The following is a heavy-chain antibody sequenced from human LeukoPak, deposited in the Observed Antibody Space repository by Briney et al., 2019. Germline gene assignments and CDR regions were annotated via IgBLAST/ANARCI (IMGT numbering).Heavy chain of an antibody. CDR1: GFTFSNSW. J-gene: IGHJ4*02. D-gene: IGHD5-24*01. V-gene: IGHV3-7*05. CDR3: AREINIDY. CDR2: IKQDGSEK. Sequence: GGSLRLSCAASGFTFSNSWMSWVRQAPGKGLEWVANIKQDGSEKYYVDFVKGRFTISRDNAEDSLYLQMNSLRAEDTAVYYCAREINIDYWGQGTLVTVSS.